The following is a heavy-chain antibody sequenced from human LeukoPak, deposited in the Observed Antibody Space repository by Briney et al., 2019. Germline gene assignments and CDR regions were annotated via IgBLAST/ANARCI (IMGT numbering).Heavy chain of an antibody. J-gene: IGHJ4*02. V-gene: IGHV3-48*03. D-gene: IGHD5-24*01. CDR1: GFTFSSYE. Sequence: GGSLRLSCAASGFTFSSYEMNWVRQAPGEGLEWVSYISGSGSTKYYTDSVKGRFTISRENAKNSLDLQMNSPRAEDTAVYYCARLQGYNFDYWGQGTLVTVSS. CDR2: ISGSGSTK. CDR3: ARLQGYNFDY.